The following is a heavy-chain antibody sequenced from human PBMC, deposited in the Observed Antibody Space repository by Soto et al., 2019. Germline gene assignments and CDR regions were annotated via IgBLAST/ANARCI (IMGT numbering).Heavy chain of an antibody. CDR1: GFTFSGNV. D-gene: IGHD2-21*02. CDR2: ISGSGGST. V-gene: IGHV3-23*01. CDR3: AKNGCGGDCYSSVAGNWFDP. Sequence: GGSLRLSCVASGFTFSGNVMSWVRQAPGKGLEWISIISGSGGSTYYADSVKGRFTISRDNSNNTLYLQMHSLTAADTAVYYCAKNGCGGDCYSSVAGNWFDPWGQGTLVTVS. J-gene: IGHJ5*02.